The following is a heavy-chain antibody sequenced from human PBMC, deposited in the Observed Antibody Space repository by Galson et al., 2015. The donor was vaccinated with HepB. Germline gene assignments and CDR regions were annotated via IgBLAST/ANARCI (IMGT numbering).Heavy chain of an antibody. Sequence: SLRLSCAASGFTFSNYWMHWVRQAPGKGLVWVSRINSDGTYITYAVSVKGRFTISRDNAKNTLYLQMNSPRAEDTALYYCARTRGAAAGIFDYWGQGSLVTVSS. CDR2: INSDGTYI. V-gene: IGHV3-74*03. D-gene: IGHD6-13*01. CDR3: ARTRGAAAGIFDY. J-gene: IGHJ4*02. CDR1: GFTFSNYW.